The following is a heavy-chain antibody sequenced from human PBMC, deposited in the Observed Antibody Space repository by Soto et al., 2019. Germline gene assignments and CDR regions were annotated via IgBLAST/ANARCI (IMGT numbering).Heavy chain of an antibody. CDR2: MNPNSGNT. CDR1: GYTFTSYD. J-gene: IGHJ6*03. Sequence: ASVKVSCKASGYTFTSYDINWVRQATGQGLEWMGWMNPNSGNTGYAQKFQGRVTMTRNTSISTAYMELSSVTAADTAVYYCARHIRAGAARPFYYYYYMDVWGKGTTVTVSS. CDR3: ARHIRAGAARPFYYYYYMDV. V-gene: IGHV1-8*01. D-gene: IGHD6-6*01.